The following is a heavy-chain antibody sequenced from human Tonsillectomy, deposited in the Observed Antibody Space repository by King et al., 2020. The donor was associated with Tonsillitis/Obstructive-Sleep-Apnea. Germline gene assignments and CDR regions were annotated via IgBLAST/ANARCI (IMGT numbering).Heavy chain of an antibody. D-gene: IGHD6-13*01. CDR1: GYTFTCYY. Sequence: QLVQSGAEVKKPGASVKDSCKASGYTFTCYYMHWVRQAPVQGLEWMGWVNPNSGGTNYEQKFQGWVTMTRDTSISTAYMELSRLRADDTAVYYCARAYGAAAGKGGDAFDIWGQGTMVTVSS. J-gene: IGHJ3*02. V-gene: IGHV1-2*04. CDR2: VNPNSGGT. CDR3: ARAYGAAAGKGGDAFDI.